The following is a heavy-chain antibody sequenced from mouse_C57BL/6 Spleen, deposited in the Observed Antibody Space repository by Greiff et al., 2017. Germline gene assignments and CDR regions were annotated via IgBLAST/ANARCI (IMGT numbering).Heavy chain of an antibody. CDR3: ARTTVVEYAMDY. J-gene: IGHJ4*01. Sequence: QVQLKQPGAELVRPGTSVKLSCKASGYTFTSYWMHWVKQRPGQGLEWIGVIDPSDSYTNYNQKFKGKATLTVDTSSSTAYMQLSSLTSEDSAVYYCARTTVVEYAMDYWGQGTSVTVSS. CDR2: IDPSDSYT. CDR1: GYTFTSYW. V-gene: IGHV1-59*01. D-gene: IGHD1-1*01.